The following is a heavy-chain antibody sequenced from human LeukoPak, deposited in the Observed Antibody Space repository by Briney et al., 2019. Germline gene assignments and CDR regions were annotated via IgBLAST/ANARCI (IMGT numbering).Heavy chain of an antibody. J-gene: IGHJ4*02. CDR3: ASSLYGDYVLGGY. D-gene: IGHD4-17*01. Sequence: PSETLSLTCTVSGGSISSYFWSWIRQPPGKGLEWIGYIYYSGSTNYNPSLKSRVTISVDTSKNQCSLKLSSVTAADTAVYYCASSLYGDYVLGGYWGQGTLVTVSS. CDR2: IYYSGST. V-gene: IGHV4-59*01. CDR1: GGSISSYF.